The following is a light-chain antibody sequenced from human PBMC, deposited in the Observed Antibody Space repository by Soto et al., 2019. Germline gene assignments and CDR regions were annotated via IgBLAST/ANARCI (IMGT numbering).Light chain of an antibody. CDR1: NIGSKS. CDR2: DDD. V-gene: IGLV3-21*02. Sequence: SYELTQPPSVSVAPGQTARITCGGNNIGSKSVHWYQQKPGQAPVLVVYDDDDRPSGIPERFSGSNSGNTATLTISTVEAGDEADYYCQVWRSSSDHVYVFGTGTKLTVL. CDR3: QVWRSSSDHVYV. J-gene: IGLJ1*01.